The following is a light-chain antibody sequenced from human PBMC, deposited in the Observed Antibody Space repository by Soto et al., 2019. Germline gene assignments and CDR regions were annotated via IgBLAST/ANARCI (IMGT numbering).Light chain of an antibody. V-gene: IGLV9-49*01. CDR2: VGTGGIVG. CDR3: GADHGSGSNFVYV. CDR1: SGYSNYK. Sequence: QTVVTQPPSASASLGASVTLTCTLSSGYSNYKVDWYQQRPGKGPRFVMRVGTGGIVGSKGDGITDRLSVLGSGLNRYLTIKNIQEEDESDYHCGADHGSGSNFVYVFGTGTKLTVL. J-gene: IGLJ1*01.